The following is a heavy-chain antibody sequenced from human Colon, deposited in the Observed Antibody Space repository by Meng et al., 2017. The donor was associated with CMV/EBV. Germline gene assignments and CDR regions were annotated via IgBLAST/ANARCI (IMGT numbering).Heavy chain of an antibody. J-gene: IGHJ4*02. CDR1: GFNFGNFW. V-gene: IGHV3-7*01. CDR3: ARAHTIFGVVEPSDY. CDR2: IKGDGTEE. D-gene: IGHD3-3*01. Sequence: GGSLRLSCEASGFNFGNFWMNWVRQAPGKGLEWVANIKGDGTEEYYVDSVKGRFTISRDNAKNSLYLQMNSLRAEDTAVYYCARAHTIFGVVEPSDYWGQGTLVTVSS.